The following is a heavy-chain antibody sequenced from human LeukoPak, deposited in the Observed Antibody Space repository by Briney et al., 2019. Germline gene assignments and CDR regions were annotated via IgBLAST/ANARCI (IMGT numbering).Heavy chain of an antibody. D-gene: IGHD6-13*01. CDR3: ARSPGGSNWYLYFDY. J-gene: IGHJ4*02. CDR2: ISHSGST. Sequence: PSETLSLTCAVSGYSFSRGYYWGWIRQPPGKGLEWIGTISHSGSTYYNPSLKSRVTISVDTSKNQFSLKLSSVTAADTAVYYCARSPGGSNWYLYFDYWGQGTLVTVSS. V-gene: IGHV4-38-2*01. CDR1: GYSFSRGYY.